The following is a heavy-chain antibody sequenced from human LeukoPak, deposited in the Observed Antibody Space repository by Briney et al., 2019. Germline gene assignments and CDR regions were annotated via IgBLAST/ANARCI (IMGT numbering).Heavy chain of an antibody. CDR2: INTYSGGA. D-gene: IGHD2-15*01. J-gene: IGHJ6*01. Sequence: GASVKVSCKSSGYSFTDYFIHWVRQAPGQGPEWMGCINTYSGGAHYAQKFKGWVSLTRDTSSDTAFMELSSLRSDATAIYYCARDFLGRSNGGSNYFGMGVWGQGTTVTVSS. V-gene: IGHV1-2*04. CDR3: ARDFLGRSNGGSNYFGMGV. CDR1: GYSFTDYF.